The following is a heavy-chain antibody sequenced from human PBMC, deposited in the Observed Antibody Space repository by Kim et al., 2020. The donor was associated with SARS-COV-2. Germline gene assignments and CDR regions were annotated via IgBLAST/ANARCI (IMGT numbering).Heavy chain of an antibody. V-gene: IGHV5-51*01. J-gene: IGHJ4*02. CDR3: AQHLGRYPDY. CDR1: GYSFTSSW. CDR2: IYPGDSET. Sequence: GESLKISCKGSGYSFTSSWIGWVRQMPGKGLEWMGIIYPGDSETKYSPPFQCQVTIPADESSNTAYLQWSSLKASDTAIYYCAQHLGRYPDYWGQGTLVT. D-gene: IGHD3-16*01.